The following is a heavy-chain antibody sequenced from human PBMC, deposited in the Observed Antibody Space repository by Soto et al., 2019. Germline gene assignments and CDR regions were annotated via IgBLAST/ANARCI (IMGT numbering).Heavy chain of an antibody. Sequence: EVQLVESGGALVKPGGSLRLSCAASGFTFSNAWMSWVRQAPGKGLEWVGRIKSKADGGTTDFTTPVKVRFTISRDDSKRTMYLLMNSLKTEDTAMYYCHVDQARNYWGQGTRVIVPS. V-gene: IGHV3-15*02. J-gene: IGHJ4*02. CDR3: HVDQARNY. CDR2: IKSKADGGTT. CDR1: GFTFSNAW.